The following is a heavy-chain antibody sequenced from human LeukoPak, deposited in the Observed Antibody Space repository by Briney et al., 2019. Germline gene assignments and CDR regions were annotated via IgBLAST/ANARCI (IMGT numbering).Heavy chain of an antibody. D-gene: IGHD3-10*02. CDR3: AKDIFVRRNYYYYMDV. CDR2: TSWNSGSL. J-gene: IGHJ6*03. V-gene: IGHV3-9*01. Sequence: GRSLRLSCAASGFTFDDYAMHWVRQAPGKGLEWVSGTSWNSGSLGYADSVKGRFTISRDNAKNSLYLQMNSLRAEDTALYYCAKDIFVRRNYYYYMDVWGKGTTVTVSS. CDR1: GFTFDDYA.